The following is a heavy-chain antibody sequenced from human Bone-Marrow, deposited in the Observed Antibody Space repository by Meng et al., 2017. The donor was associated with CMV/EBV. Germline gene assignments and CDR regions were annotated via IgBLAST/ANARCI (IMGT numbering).Heavy chain of an antibody. D-gene: IGHD3-3*01. Sequence: SETLSLTCTVSGGSISSSSYYWGWIRQPPGKGLEWIGSIYYSGSTYYNPSLKSRVTISVDTSKNQFSLKLSSVTAADTAVYYCARGGALEWLLAHYYYGMDVWGQGTTVTVSS. CDR2: IYYSGST. J-gene: IGHJ6*02. CDR3: ARGGALEWLLAHYYYGMDV. V-gene: IGHV4-39*01. CDR1: GGSISSSSYY.